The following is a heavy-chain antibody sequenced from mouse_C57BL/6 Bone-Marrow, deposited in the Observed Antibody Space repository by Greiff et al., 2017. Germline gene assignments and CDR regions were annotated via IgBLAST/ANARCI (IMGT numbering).Heavy chain of an antibody. Sequence: EVQLQQSGPVLVKPGASVKMSCKASGYTFTDYYMNWVKQSHGKSLEWIGVINPYNGGTSYNQKFKGKATLTVDKSSSTAYMELNSLTSEDSAVYYCARGDGYEYDGGLFAYWGQGTLVTVSA. CDR2: INPYNGGT. V-gene: IGHV1-19*01. CDR1: GYTFTDYY. CDR3: ARGDGYEYDGGLFAY. D-gene: IGHD2-4*01. J-gene: IGHJ3*01.